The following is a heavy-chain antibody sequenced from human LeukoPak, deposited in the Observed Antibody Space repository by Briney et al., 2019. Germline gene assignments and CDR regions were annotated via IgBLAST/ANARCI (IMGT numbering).Heavy chain of an antibody. CDR3: ARDCRDYYDSSGYCY. Sequence: GGSLRLSCAASGFTFTSYSMNWVREAPGKGLEWVSSISSSSSYIYYADSVKGRFTISRDNAKNSLYLQMNSLRAEDTAVYYCARDCRDYYDSSGYCYWGQGTLVTVSS. J-gene: IGHJ4*02. CDR1: GFTFTSYS. D-gene: IGHD3-22*01. CDR2: ISSSSSYI. V-gene: IGHV3-21*01.